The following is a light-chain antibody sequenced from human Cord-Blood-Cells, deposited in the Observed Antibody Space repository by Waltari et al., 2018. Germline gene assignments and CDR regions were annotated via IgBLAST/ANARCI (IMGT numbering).Light chain of an antibody. CDR2: AAS. Sequence: DIQMTQSPSSLSASVGDRVTITCRASQSISSYLNWYQQKPGKAPKLLIYAASSLQSGVPSRVGGSVSGKDFTLTITCRQTKDLATTSSQKSYSTPYTFGQGTKLEIK. J-gene: IGKJ2*01. V-gene: IGKV1-39*01. CDR3: QKSYSTPYT. CDR1: QSISSY.